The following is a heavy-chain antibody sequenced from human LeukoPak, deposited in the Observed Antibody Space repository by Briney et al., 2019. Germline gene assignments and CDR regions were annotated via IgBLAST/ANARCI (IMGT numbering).Heavy chain of an antibody. CDR2: IYHSGRT. J-gene: IGHJ4*02. Sequence: PLETLSLTCEVSGVSISSGNWWSWVRQPPGKGLEWIGQIYHSGRTNYNPPLKSRVTISVDKSKNHFSLRLSSVTAADTAVYYCARENDSGYSLNYWGQGTLVTVSS. CDR1: GVSISSGNW. D-gene: IGHD3-22*01. V-gene: IGHV4-4*02. CDR3: ARENDSGYSLNY.